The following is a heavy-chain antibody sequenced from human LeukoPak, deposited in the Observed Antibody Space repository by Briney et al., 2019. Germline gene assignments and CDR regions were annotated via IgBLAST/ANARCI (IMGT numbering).Heavy chain of an antibody. CDR2: IYYSGST. J-gene: IGHJ4*02. CDR3: ARALGGWYGFDY. V-gene: IGHV4-59*08. Sequence: SETPSLTCTVSGGSISSYYWSWIRQPPAKGVEWIGYIYYSGSTNYNPSLKSRVTISVDTSKNQFSLKLSSVTAADTAVYYCARALGGWYGFDYWGQGTLGTVSS. CDR1: GGSISSYY. D-gene: IGHD6-19*01.